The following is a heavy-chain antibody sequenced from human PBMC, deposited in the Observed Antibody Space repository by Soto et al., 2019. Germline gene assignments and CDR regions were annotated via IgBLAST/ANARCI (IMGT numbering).Heavy chain of an antibody. V-gene: IGHV1-69*13. J-gene: IGHJ4*02. CDR1: GGTFSSYA. CDR2: IIPIFGTA. D-gene: IGHD3-22*01. CDR3: ATYDYDSSGPNGLDD. Sequence: GASVKVSCKASGGTFSSYAISWVRQAPGQGLEWMGGIIPIFGTANYAQKFQGRVTITADESTSTAYMELSSLRSEDTAVYYCATYDYDSSGPNGLDDWGQGTLVTVAS.